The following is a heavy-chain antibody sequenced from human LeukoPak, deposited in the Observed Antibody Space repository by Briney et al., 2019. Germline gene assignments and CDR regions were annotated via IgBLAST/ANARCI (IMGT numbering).Heavy chain of an antibody. V-gene: IGHV3-13*01. J-gene: IGHJ6*03. Sequence: GGSLRLSCAASGFTFSSFDMHWVRQPTGQGLEWVSTIGTASDTYYPGSVEGRFTLSRDNAKNSLYLQMNSLTAGDTAVYYCARGPPRGKYYYMDVWGKGTTVTVTS. CDR1: GFTFSSFD. CDR2: IGTASDT. CDR3: ARGPPRGKYYYMDV. D-gene: IGHD1-1*01.